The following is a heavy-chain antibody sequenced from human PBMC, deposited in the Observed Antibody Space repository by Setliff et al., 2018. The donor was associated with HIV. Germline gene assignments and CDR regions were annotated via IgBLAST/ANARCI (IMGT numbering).Heavy chain of an antibody. J-gene: IGHJ3*02. D-gene: IGHD3-10*01. V-gene: IGHV4-59*01. CDR3: ATSAESGFGIHWGVFNI. Sequence: SETLSLTCTVSGGSISSYYWSWIRQPPGKGLEWIGYIYYSGSTNYNPSLKSRVTISVDTSKNQFSLKLSSVTAADTAVYYCATSAESGFGIHWGVFNIWGQGTRVTVSS. CDR1: GGSISSYY. CDR2: IYYSGST.